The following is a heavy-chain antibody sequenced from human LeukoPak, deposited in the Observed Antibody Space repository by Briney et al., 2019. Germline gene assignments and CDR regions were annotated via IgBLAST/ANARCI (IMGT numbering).Heavy chain of an antibody. CDR1: GFTFSSYT. CDR3: AKDQVSHWKTLDY. CDR2: IGTSSTTI. V-gene: IGHV3-48*01. D-gene: IGHD1-1*01. Sequence: GGSLRLSCAASGFTFSSYTMNWVRQPPGKGLEWVSNIGTSSTTIYYADSVKGRFTISRDNSKNTLYLQMNSLRAEDTAVYYCAKDQVSHWKTLDYWGQGTLVTVSS. J-gene: IGHJ4*02.